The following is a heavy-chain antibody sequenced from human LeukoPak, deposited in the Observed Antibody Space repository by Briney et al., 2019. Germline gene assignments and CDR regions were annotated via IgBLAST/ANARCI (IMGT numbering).Heavy chain of an antibody. CDR3: ARDIVVGVAAVHDVFDI. Sequence: ASVKVSCKASGYSFTSHYMHWVRQAPGQGLEWLGLINPTGSSTLYAQKFQGRVTMTRDMSTTTDYMELSSLRSDDTAVYYCARDIVVGVAAVHDVFDIGGKGTMVTVSS. CDR2: INPTGSST. V-gene: IGHV1-46*01. D-gene: IGHD2-15*01. J-gene: IGHJ3*02. CDR1: GYSFTSHY.